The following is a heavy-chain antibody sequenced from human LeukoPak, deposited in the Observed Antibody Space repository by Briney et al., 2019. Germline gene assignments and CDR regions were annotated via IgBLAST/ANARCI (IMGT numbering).Heavy chain of an antibody. CDR3: AGVPVGLLWFGELSEVFYFDY. CDR1: GGSISRGDYY. J-gene: IGHJ4*02. D-gene: IGHD3-10*01. Sequence: PSQTLSLTCTVSGGSISRGDYYWGWIRQPPGKGLEGIGYIYYRGSTYYNPCLKSRFTISVDTSKNQCSLKLSSVTAADTAVYYCAGVPVGLLWFGELSEVFYFDYWGQGTLVTVSS. CDR2: IYYRGST. V-gene: IGHV4-30-4*08.